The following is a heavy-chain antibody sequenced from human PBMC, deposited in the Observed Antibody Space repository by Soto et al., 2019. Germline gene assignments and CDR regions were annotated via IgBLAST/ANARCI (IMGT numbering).Heavy chain of an antibody. CDR3: ARGGYSRGWYFDY. CDR1: GFTFSSYG. Sequence: GGSLRLSGAASGFTFSSYGMHWVRQAPGKGLEWVAVIWYDGSNKYYADSVKGRFTISRDNSKNTLYLQMNSMSAEDAVDYYCARGGYSRGWYFDYWGQGTLVTVSS. CDR2: IWYDGSNK. J-gene: IGHJ4*02. D-gene: IGHD6-19*01. V-gene: IGHV3-33*01.